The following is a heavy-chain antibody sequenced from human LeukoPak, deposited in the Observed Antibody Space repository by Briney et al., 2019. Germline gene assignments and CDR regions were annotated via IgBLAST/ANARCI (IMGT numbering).Heavy chain of an antibody. Sequence: GGSLRLSCAVSGFRFSSYSMNWVRQAPGKGLEWVSSISTSSSYIYYADSVKGRFTISRDNAKNSLYLQMNSLRAEDTALYYCAKGRGYNYGYIFGYFDYWGQGTLVTVSS. V-gene: IGHV3-21*04. J-gene: IGHJ4*02. CDR3: AKGRGYNYGYIFGYFDY. D-gene: IGHD5-18*01. CDR2: ISTSSSYI. CDR1: GFRFSSYS.